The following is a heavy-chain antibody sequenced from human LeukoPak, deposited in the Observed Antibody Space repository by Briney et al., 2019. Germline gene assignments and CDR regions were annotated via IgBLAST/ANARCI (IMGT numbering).Heavy chain of an antibody. Sequence: SETLSLTCTVSGGSISSGGYYWSWIRQHPGKGLEWIGYIYYSGSTYYNPSLKSRVTISVDTSKNQFSLKLSSVTAADTAVYYCARRPKIAARAYYYYGMDVWGQGTTVTVSS. J-gene: IGHJ6*02. CDR1: GGSISSGGYY. D-gene: IGHD6-6*01. V-gene: IGHV4-31*03. CDR3: ARRPKIAARAYYYYGMDV. CDR2: IYYSGST.